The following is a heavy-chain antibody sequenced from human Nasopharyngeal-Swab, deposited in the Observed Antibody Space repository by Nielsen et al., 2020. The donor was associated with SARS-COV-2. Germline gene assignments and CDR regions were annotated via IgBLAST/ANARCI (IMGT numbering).Heavy chain of an antibody. J-gene: IGHJ6*02. CDR1: GGSFSGYY. Sequence: SETLSLTCAVYGGSFSGYYWSWIRQPPGKGLEWIGEINHSGSTNYNPSLKSRVTISVDTSKNQFSLKLSSVTAADTAVYHCARRLQLWSPYYYYGMDVWGQGTTVTVSS. CDR3: ARRLQLWSPYYYYGMDV. V-gene: IGHV4-34*01. D-gene: IGHD5-18*01. CDR2: INHSGST.